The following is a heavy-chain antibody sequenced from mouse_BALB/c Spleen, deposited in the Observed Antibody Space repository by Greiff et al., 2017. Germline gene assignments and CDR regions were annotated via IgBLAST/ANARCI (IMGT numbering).Heavy chain of an antibody. Sequence: QVTLKVSGPGILQPSQTLSLACTFSGFSLSTSGMGLIWLRKPPGKALEWLASTWNNDNYYNPSLKSRITISKDTSNNQVFLKLTSVDTADSATYYCAWRATMITKGAYWGQGTTLTVSS. J-gene: IGHJ2*01. D-gene: IGHD2-4*01. CDR2: WNNDNY. CDR3: WRATMITKGAY. CDR1: FSLSTSGMGL. V-gene: IGHV8-2*01.